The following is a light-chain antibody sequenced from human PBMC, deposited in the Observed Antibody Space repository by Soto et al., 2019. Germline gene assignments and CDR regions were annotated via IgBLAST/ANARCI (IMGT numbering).Light chain of an antibody. V-gene: IGLV2-8*01. J-gene: IGLJ1*01. CDR2: EVS. Sequence: QSALTQPPSASGSLGQSVTISCTGTSSDVGGYNYVSWYQQHPGKAPKLMIYEVSKRPSGVPDRFSGSKSGNTASLTVSGLQAEDEADYYCSSYAGTNNYVFGTGTKVTVL. CDR3: SSYAGTNNYV. CDR1: SSDVGGYNY.